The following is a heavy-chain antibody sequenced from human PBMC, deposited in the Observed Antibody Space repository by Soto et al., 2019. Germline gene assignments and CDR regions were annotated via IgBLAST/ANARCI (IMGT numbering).Heavy chain of an antibody. CDR1: GYIFVNYG. V-gene: IGHV1-18*01. J-gene: IGHJ6*02. Sequence: QVQLVQSGDEVRKPGSSVKVSCKASGYIFVNYGIAWVRQAPGQGLEWMGWSSPYSGNTHYASKVQGRLTMTTDTSTSTADMDLGSMTSDDTAVYYRAMVDNYVPPTPQDVWGQGTTVTVSS. D-gene: IGHD3-16*01. CDR3: AMVDNYVPPTPQDV. CDR2: SSPYSGNT.